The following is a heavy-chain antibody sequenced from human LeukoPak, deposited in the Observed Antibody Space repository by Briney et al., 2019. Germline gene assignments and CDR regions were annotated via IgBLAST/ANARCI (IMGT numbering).Heavy chain of an antibody. CDR2: IYYAGST. CDR1: GGSISRYY. V-gene: IGHV4-59*01. Sequence: SETLSLTCTVSGGSISRYYWSWIRQPPGKGLEWIGDIYYAGSTNYNPSLKSRVTISVDTSKNQFSLKLNSVTAADTAVYYCAREKKNYDFWSGPPTEDYYYYMDVWGRGTTVTVSS. CDR3: AREKKNYDFWSGPPTEDYYYYMDV. D-gene: IGHD3-3*01. J-gene: IGHJ6*03.